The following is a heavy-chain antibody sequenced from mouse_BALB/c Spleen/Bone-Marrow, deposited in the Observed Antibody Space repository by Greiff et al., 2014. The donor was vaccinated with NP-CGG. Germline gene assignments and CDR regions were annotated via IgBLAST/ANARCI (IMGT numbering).Heavy chain of an antibody. Sequence: EVQLQQSGAELVKPGASVKLSCTASGFNIKDTYMHWVKQRPEQGLEWIGRIDPANGNTKYDPKFQGKATITADTYSNTAYLQLSSLTSGDTAVYHCASYYYGHYFDYWGQGTTLTVSS. J-gene: IGHJ2*01. V-gene: IGHV14-3*02. CDR2: IDPANGNT. D-gene: IGHD1-1*01. CDR3: ASYYYGHYFDY. CDR1: GFNIKDTY.